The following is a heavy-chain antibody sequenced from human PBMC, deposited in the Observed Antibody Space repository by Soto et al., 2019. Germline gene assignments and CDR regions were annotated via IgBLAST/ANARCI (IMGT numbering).Heavy chain of an antibody. CDR1: GGTVTSSHW. J-gene: IGHJ5*02. CDR2: VYHTGDT. Sequence: SETLSLTCGVSGGTVTSSHWWSWVRQSPGRGLEWIGNVYHTGDTNFNPSLQSRVTFSVDKSNNQLSLRLTSVTAADTAVYFCATEIVTEGGNNYFGPWGPGTLVT. CDR3: ATEIVTEGGNNYFGP. V-gene: IGHV4-4*02. D-gene: IGHD2-21*02.